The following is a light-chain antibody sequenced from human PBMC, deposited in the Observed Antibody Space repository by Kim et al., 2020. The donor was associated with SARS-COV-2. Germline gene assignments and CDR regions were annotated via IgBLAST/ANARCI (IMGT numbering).Light chain of an antibody. V-gene: IGLV1-47*02. CDR3: AAWDDSLRAFV. Sequence: QSVLTQPPSASGSPGQRVTISCSGSSSNIGSNRVSWYQQLPGTAPKLLICSNNQRPSGVPDRFSGSKSGTSASLDISGLRSEDEADYYCAAWDDSLRAFVFGTGTKVTVL. CDR1: SSNIGSNR. CDR2: SNN. J-gene: IGLJ1*01.